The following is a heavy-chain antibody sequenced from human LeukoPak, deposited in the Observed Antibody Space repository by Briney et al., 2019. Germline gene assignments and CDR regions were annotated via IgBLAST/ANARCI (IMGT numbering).Heavy chain of an antibody. Sequence: SGGSLRLSCAASGFTFSSYGMHWVRQAPGKGLEWVAVIWYDGSNKYYADSVKGRFTISRDNSKNTLYLQMNSLRAEDTAVYYCAKSRAQLVYLDYWGQGSLVTVSS. J-gene: IGHJ4*02. V-gene: IGHV3-33*06. CDR3: AKSRAQLVYLDY. CDR2: IWYDGSNK. CDR1: GFTFSSYG. D-gene: IGHD6-13*01.